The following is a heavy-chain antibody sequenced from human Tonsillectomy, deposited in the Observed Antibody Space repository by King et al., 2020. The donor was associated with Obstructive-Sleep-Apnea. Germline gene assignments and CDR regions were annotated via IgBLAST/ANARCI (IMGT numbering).Heavy chain of an antibody. Sequence: QLVQSGGGLVQPGGSLRLSCAASGFTFISYAMSWVRQAPGKGLEWVSAISGSGGSTYYADSVKGRFTISRDNSKNTLYLQMNSLRAEDTAVYYCAKVGDDIWTGYGEEGWFDPWGQGTLVTVSS. CDR2: ISGSGGST. D-gene: IGHD3-9*01. J-gene: IGHJ5*02. CDR3: AKVGDDIWTGYGEEGWFDP. CDR1: GFTFISYA. V-gene: IGHV3-23*04.